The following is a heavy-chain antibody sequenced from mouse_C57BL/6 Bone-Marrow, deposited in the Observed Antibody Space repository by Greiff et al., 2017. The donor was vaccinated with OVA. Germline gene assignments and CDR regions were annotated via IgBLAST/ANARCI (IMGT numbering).Heavy chain of an antibody. J-gene: IGHJ2*01. CDR1: GYAFTNYL. Sequence: QVQLQQSGAELVRPGTSAKVSCKASGYAFTNYLIEWVKQRPGQGLEWIGVINPGSGGTNYNEKFKGKATLTADKSSSTAYMQLSSLTSEDSAVYFCARIPYYSNYVFDYWGQGTTLTVSS. CDR2: INPGSGGT. D-gene: IGHD2-5*01. CDR3: ARIPYYSNYVFDY. V-gene: IGHV1-54*01.